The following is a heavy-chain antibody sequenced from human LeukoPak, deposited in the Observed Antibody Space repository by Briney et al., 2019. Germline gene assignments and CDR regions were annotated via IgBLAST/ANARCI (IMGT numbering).Heavy chain of an antibody. V-gene: IGHV3-23*01. CDR3: AKDPLYYYDSSGYPED. CDR1: GFTFSSYA. J-gene: IGHJ4*02. Sequence: GGSLRLSCAASGFTFSSYAMSWVRQAPGKGLEWVSAISGSGGSTYYAGSVKGRFTISRDNSKNTLYLQMNSLRAEDTAVYYCAKDPLYYYDSSGYPEDWGQGTLVTVSS. CDR2: ISGSGGST. D-gene: IGHD3-22*01.